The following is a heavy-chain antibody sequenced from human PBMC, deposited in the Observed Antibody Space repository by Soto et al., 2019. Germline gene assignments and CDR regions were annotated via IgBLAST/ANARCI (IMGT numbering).Heavy chain of an antibody. J-gene: IGHJ3*02. CDR1: GFSFSNYG. V-gene: IGHV3-30*02. Sequence: GGSLRLSCTVSGFSFSNYGTHWVRQAPGKGLEWVAFIRYDGGDKDYADSVKGRFTISRDNSKNTLYLQVNSLRAEDTAVYYCARDRCSDGSCYRLTNGFDIWGQGTMVTVPS. CDR3: ARDRCSDGSCYRLTNGFDI. CDR2: IRYDGGDK. D-gene: IGHD2-15*01.